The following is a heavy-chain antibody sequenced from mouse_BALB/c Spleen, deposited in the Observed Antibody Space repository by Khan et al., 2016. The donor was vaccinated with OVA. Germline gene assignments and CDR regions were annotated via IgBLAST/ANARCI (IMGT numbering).Heavy chain of an antibody. D-gene: IGHD1-1*01. CDR1: GFTFSTYG. Sequence: EVELVESGGDLVKPGGSLKLSCAASGFTFSTYGMSWVRQTPDKRLEWVATVSTGGGYTYYPDSVKGRFTISSDNAKNNLYLKMSGLKSEDTAMFYCTRLAYYYDSEGFAYWGQGTLGTVAA. CDR3: TRLAYYYDSEGFAY. J-gene: IGHJ3*01. CDR2: VSTGGGYT. V-gene: IGHV5-6*01.